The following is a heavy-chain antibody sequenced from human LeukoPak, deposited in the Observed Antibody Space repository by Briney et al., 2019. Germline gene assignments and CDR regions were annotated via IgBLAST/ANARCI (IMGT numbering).Heavy chain of an antibody. CDR2: IKQDGSEK. J-gene: IGHJ3*02. CDR1: GFTFSSYW. D-gene: IGHD1-7*01. V-gene: IGHV3-7*01. CDR3: ARALSPVAWNYVIYDAFDI. Sequence: GGSLRLSCAASGFTFSSYWMTWVRQAPGKGLEWVANIKQDGSEKYYVDSVKGRFTISRDNAKNSMYLQMNSLRAEDTAVYYCARALSPVAWNYVIYDAFDIWGQGTMVTVSS.